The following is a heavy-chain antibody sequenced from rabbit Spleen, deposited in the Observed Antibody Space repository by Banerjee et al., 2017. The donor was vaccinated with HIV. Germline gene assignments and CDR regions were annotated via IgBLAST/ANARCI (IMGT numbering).Heavy chain of an antibody. CDR3: ARDAGVIGWNFGW. Sequence: LVEYGGDLVQPGASLTLTCTASGFDFSAYTFMCWVRQAPGKGLEWIACIDTGSRDFTYYASWAKGRFTISKTSSTTVTLQMTSLTVADTATYFCARDAGVIGWNFGWWGPGTLVTVS. J-gene: IGHJ4*01. V-gene: IGHV1S40*01. D-gene: IGHD1-1*01. CDR2: IDTGSRDFT. CDR1: GFDFSAYTF.